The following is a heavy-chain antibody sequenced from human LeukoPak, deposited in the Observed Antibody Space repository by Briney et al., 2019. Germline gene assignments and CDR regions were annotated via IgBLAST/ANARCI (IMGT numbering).Heavy chain of an antibody. V-gene: IGHV4-59*01. J-gene: IGHJ4*02. CDR2: IYYSGST. Sequence: SETLSLTCTVSGGSLSSYYWSWIRQPPGKGLEWIGYIYYSGSTNYNPSLKSRVTISVDTSKNQFSLKLSSVTAADTAVYYCARDNPSIVGARRFDYWGQGTLVTVSS. D-gene: IGHD1-26*01. CDR3: ARDNPSIVGARRFDY. CDR1: GGSLSSYY.